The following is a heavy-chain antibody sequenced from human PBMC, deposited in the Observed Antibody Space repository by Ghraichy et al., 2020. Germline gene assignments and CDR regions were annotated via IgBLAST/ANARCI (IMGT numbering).Heavy chain of an antibody. CDR3: ARELVVNIAELQRWFDP. Sequence: LETLSLTCTVSGGSISSYYWSWIRQPAGKGLEWIGRIYTSGSTNYNPSLKSRVTMSVDTSKNQFSLKLSSVTAADTAVYYCARELVVNIAELQRWFDPWGQGTLVTVSS. CDR2: IYTSGST. D-gene: IGHD2/OR15-2a*01. CDR1: GGSISSYY. J-gene: IGHJ5*02. V-gene: IGHV4-4*07.